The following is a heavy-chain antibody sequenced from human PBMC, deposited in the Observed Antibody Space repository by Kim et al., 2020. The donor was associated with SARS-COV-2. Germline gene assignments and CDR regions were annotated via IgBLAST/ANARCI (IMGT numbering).Heavy chain of an antibody. CDR1: GYTFTSYY. J-gene: IGHJ6*02. V-gene: IGHV1-46*01. CDR2: INPSGGST. D-gene: IGHD3-3*01. Sequence: ASVKVSCKASGYTFTSYYMHWVRQAPGQGLEWMGIINPSGGSTSYAQKFQGRVTMTRDTSTSTVYMELSSLRSEDTAVYYCAREGDGRSYYDFWSGYLTPTAGPRSYYYGMDVWGQGTTVTVSS. CDR3: AREGDGRSYYDFWSGYLTPTAGPRSYYYGMDV.